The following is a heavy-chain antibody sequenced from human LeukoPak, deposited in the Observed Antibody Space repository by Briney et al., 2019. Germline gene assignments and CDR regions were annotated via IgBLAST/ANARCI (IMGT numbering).Heavy chain of an antibody. V-gene: IGHV1-69*13. J-gene: IGHJ6*03. Sequence: SVKVSCKASGGTFSSYGITWVRQAPGQGLEWMGGIIPMFGTTNYAQNFQGRVTITADESTSTAYMEVSSLRSEDTAMYYCAKGKARAIPATAKAYYYLDVWGTGTTVTVPS. CDR3: AKGKARAIPATAKAYYYLDV. D-gene: IGHD6-13*01. CDR1: GGTFSSYG. CDR2: IIPMFGTT.